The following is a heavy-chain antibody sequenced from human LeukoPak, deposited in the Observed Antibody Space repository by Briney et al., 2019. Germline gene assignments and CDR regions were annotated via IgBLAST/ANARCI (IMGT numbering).Heavy chain of an antibody. V-gene: IGHV1-46*01. CDR3: ARDLNPTYYYDSSGYPY. D-gene: IGHD3-22*01. Sequence: ASVKVSCKASGYTFTSYYMHWVRQAPGQGLEWMGIINPSGGSTSCAQKFQGRVTMTRDTSTSTVYMELSSLRSEDTAVYYCARDLNPTYYYDSSGYPYWGQGTLVTVSS. CDR2: INPSGGST. CDR1: GYTFTSYY. J-gene: IGHJ4*02.